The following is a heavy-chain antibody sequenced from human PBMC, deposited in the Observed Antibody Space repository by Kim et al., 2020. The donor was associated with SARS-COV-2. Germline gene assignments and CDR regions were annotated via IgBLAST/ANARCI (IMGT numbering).Heavy chain of an antibody. D-gene: IGHD3-10*01. J-gene: IGHJ4*02. CDR3: AKDYGASLSYYYGSPPDY. V-gene: IGHV3-23*01. Sequence: KGRFSISRDNSKNTLYLQRNSLRAEDTAVYCCAKDYGASLSYYYGSPPDYWGQGTLVTVSS.